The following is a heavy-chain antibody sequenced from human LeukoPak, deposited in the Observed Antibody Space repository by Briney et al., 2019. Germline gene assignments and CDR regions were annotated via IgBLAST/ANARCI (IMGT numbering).Heavy chain of an antibody. V-gene: IGHV4-39*07. D-gene: IGHD6-19*01. CDR3: ARDGSIAVAESGDWYYYYGMDV. CDR2: IYYSGST. Sequence: SETLSLTCTVSGGSISSSSYYWGWIRQPPGKGLEWIGSIYYSGSTYYNPSLKSRVTISVDTSKNQFSLKLSSVTAADTAVYYCARDGSIAVAESGDWYYYYGMDVWGQGTTVTVSS. CDR1: GGSISSSSYY. J-gene: IGHJ6*02.